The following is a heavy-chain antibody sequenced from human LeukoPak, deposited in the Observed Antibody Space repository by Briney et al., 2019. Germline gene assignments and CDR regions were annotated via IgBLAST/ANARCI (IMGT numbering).Heavy chain of an antibody. J-gene: IGHJ5*02. D-gene: IGHD3-16*01. V-gene: IGHV1-3*01. Sequence: ASVKVSCKASGYTFTSYAIHWVRQAPGQRLEWMGWINAGNGNTKYSQKFQGRVTITRDTSASTAYMELSSLRSEDTAVHYCARGPIPRGEGKPNWSDPWGQGTLVTVSS. CDR3: ARGPIPRGEGKPNWSDP. CDR2: INAGNGNT. CDR1: GYTFTSYA.